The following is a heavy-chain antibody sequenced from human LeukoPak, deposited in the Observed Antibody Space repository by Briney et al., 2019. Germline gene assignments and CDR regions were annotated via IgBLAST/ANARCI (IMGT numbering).Heavy chain of an antibody. D-gene: IGHD4-17*01. J-gene: IGHJ3*02. CDR2: ISGSGDST. Sequence: GGSLRLSCAASGFTFSRYAMTWVRQAPGKGLEWVSSISGSGDSTYYADSVKGRFTLSRDNSKSSLYLQMNGLRADDTAVYHCAKDPNGDYVGAFDMWGQGTMVTVSS. CDR1: GFTFSRYA. CDR3: AKDPNGDYVGAFDM. V-gene: IGHV3-23*01.